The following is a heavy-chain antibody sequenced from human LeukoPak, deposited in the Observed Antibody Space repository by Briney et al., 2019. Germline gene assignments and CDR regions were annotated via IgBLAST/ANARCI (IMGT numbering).Heavy chain of an antibody. CDR3: ARVMRVGATKGAYIDY. D-gene: IGHD1-26*01. Sequence: GRSLRLSCAASGFTFSSHGMHWVRQAPGKGLEWAAVIWYDGSNKYYADSVKGRFTISRDNSKNTLYLQMNSLRAEDTAVHYCARVMRVGATKGAYIDYWGQGTLVTVSS. J-gene: IGHJ4*02. CDR1: GFTFSSHG. V-gene: IGHV3-33*01. CDR2: IWYDGSNK.